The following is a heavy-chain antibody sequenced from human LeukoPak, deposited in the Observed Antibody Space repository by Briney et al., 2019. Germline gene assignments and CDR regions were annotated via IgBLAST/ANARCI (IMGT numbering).Heavy chain of an antibody. V-gene: IGHV3-23*01. CDR3: AKDLWDDFWSGYSVDY. CDR2: ISGSGGST. D-gene: IGHD3-3*01. Sequence: GGSLRLSCAASGFTFSNYAMSWVRQAPGKGLEWVSAISGSGGSTYYADSVKGRFTISRDNSKNTLYLQMNSLRAEDTAVYYCAKDLWDDFWSGYSVDYWGQGTLVTVSS. J-gene: IGHJ4*02. CDR1: GFTFSNYA.